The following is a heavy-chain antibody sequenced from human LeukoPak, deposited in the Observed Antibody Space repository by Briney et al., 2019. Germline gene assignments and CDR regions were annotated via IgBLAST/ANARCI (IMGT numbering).Heavy chain of an antibody. CDR1: GDAICRGILY. Sequence: SETLSLTCTVPGDAICRGILYWGWIRHTAGKGLEWIGRIYTVGSTNYHPSLESRVTMSIATSRDQFSLTLTSVTAADTAVYVCARAGVSSDNYYQVDVWGQGTTVSVSS. D-gene: IGHD3-10*01. V-gene: IGHV4-61*02. J-gene: IGHJ6*03. CDR2: IYTVGST. CDR3: ARAGVSSDNYYQVDV.